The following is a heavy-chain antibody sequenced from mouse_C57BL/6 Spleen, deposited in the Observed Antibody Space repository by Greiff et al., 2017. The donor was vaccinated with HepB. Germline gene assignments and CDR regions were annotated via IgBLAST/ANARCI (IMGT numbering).Heavy chain of an antibody. J-gene: IGHJ2*01. CDR2: IDPSDSYT. Sequence: QVQLQQSGAELVMPGASVKLSCKASGYTFTSYWMHWVKQRPGQGLEWIGEIDPSDSYTNYNQKFKGKSTLTVDKSSSTAYMQLSSLTSEDSAVYYCARDWDGNDYWGQGTTLTVSS. V-gene: IGHV1-69*01. CDR3: ARDWDGNDY. D-gene: IGHD4-1*01. CDR1: GYTFTSYW.